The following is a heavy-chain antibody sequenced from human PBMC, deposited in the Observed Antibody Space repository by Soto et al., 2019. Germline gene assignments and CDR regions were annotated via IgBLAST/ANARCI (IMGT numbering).Heavy chain of an antibody. Sequence: ASVKVSCKASGYTFTSYDINWVRQATGQGLEWMGWMNPNSGNTGYAQKFQGRVTMTMNTSISTAYMELSRLRSEDTAVDSGARGRDCRGGSCYPYYFEYWGQGTLVTVSS. CDR1: GYTFTSYD. CDR3: ARGRDCRGGSCYPYYFEY. J-gene: IGHJ4*02. CDR2: MNPNSGNT. D-gene: IGHD2-15*01. V-gene: IGHV1-8*01.